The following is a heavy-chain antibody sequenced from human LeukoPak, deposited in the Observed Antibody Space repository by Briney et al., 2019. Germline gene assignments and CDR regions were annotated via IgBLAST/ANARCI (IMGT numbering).Heavy chain of an antibody. CDR1: GGTFSSYA. CDR3: AMLGYCSSTSRYGRYFDY. V-gene: IGHV1-69*05. J-gene: IGHJ4*02. D-gene: IGHD2-2*01. Sequence: GASVKVSCKASGGTFSSYAISWVRQAPGQGLEWMGGIIPIFGTANYAQKFQGRVAITTDESTSTAYMELSSLRSEDTAVYYCAMLGYCSSTSRYGRYFDYWGQGTLVTVSS. CDR2: IIPIFGTA.